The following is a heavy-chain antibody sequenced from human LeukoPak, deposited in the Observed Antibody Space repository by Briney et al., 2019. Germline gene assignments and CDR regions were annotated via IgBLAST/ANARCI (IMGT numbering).Heavy chain of an antibody. CDR2: VSAYNGNT. CDR1: GYTFTSYG. D-gene: IGHD4-17*01. V-gene: IGHV1-18*01. J-gene: IGHJ6*03. CDR3: ARTPGTPTDYGDTYYYYYMDV. Sequence: ASVKVSCKASGYTFTSYGISWVRQAPGQGLEWMGWVSAYNGNTNYAQKFQGRVTITADESTSTAYMELSSLRSEDTAVYYCARTPGTPTDYGDTYYYYYMDVWGKGTTVTISS.